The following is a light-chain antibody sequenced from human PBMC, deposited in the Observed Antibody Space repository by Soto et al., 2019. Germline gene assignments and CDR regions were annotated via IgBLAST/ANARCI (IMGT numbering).Light chain of an antibody. CDR1: QHIENN. V-gene: IGKV1-39*01. J-gene: IGKJ2*01. CDR3: QQYDSIPYT. CDR2: AAS. Sequence: DIQMTQSPASLAASVGDRVTITCRPSQHIENNLNWYQQRPGKAPKLLISAASNLQAGVPSRFSGRDSATHFTLTIINLHPEDFATYYCQQYDSIPYTFGRGTKLGIK.